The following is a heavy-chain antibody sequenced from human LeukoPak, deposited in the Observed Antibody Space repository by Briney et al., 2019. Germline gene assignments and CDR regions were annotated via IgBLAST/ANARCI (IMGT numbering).Heavy chain of an antibody. CDR2: FYYSGST. CDR1: GGSISSSSYY. D-gene: IGHD2-2*01. J-gene: IGHJ4*02. CDR3: ARQQYCSSTSCRYFDY. Sequence: SETLSLTCTVSGGSISSSSYYWGRIRQPPGKGLQWFGSFYYSGSTYYNPSLKSRVTISVDTSKTQFSLKLSSVTAADTAVYYCARQQYCSSTSCRYFDYWGQGTLVTVSS. V-gene: IGHV4-39*01.